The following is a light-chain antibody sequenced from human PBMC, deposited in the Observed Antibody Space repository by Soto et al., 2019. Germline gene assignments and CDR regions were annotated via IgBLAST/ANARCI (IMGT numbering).Light chain of an antibody. J-gene: IGKJ4*01. V-gene: IGKV3-15*01. Sequence: IVLTQSPVTLSVSPGERASLCFRATQSVSSYLAWYQQKRGQAPRLLIYSASTRATGIPARFSGSGSGTEFILTISSLQSEDFAVYYCQQYSKWPLTFGGGTKVDIK. CDR2: SAS. CDR1: QSVSSY. CDR3: QQYSKWPLT.